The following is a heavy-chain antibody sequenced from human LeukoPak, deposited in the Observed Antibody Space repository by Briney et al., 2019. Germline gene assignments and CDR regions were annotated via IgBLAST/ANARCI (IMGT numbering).Heavy chain of an antibody. CDR1: GYTFTSYG. CDR3: ARAPRSIAARPNFDY. D-gene: IGHD6-6*01. CDR2: ISAYNDNT. Sequence: GASVKVSCKASGYTFTSYGISWVRQAPGQGLEWMGRISAYNDNTNYAQKLQGRVTMTTDTSTSTAYMELRSLRSDDTAVYYCARAPRSIAARPNFDYWGQGTLVTVSS. J-gene: IGHJ4*02. V-gene: IGHV1-18*01.